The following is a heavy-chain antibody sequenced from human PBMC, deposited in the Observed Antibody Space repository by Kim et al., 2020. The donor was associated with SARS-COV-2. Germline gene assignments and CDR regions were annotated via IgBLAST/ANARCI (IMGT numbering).Heavy chain of an antibody. J-gene: IGHJ4*02. Sequence: GGSLRLSCTVSGFIFNNYAMSWVRQTPDKGLEWVSGMTSGGDTYYADSLKGRFTISRDNSRNTLFLQMNSLRAEDTAVYYCAKEAYNIGRPLFDFWGQGTLVTVSS. CDR1: GFIFNNYA. CDR3: AKEAYNIGRPLFDF. CDR2: MTSGGDT. V-gene: IGHV3-23*01. D-gene: IGHD1-20*01.